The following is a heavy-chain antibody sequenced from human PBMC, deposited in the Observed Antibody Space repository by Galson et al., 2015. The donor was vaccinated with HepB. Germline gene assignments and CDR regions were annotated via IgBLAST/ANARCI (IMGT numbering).Heavy chain of an antibody. CDR2: IIPIFTTA. Sequence: SVKVSCKASGGTFSSYAISWVRQVPGQRLEWMGGIIPIFTTANYAQEFQGRVTMTEDTTTDTAYIELSSLRSEDTALFYCATDTDGGSYSYGMDVWGQGTTVTVSS. CDR1: GGTFSSYA. D-gene: IGHD4-23*01. V-gene: IGHV1-69*06. J-gene: IGHJ6*02. CDR3: ATDTDGGSYSYGMDV.